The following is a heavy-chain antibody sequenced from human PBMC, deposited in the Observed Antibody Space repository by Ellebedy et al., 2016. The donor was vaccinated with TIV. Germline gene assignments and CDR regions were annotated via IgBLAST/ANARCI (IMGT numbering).Heavy chain of an antibody. CDR2: IKPDGSEN. CDR1: GFTFSSYW. D-gene: IGHD3-22*01. J-gene: IGHJ6*02. Sequence: GGSLRLXXAASGFTFSSYWMSWVRQAQGKGLEWVANIKPDGSENYYVDSVKGRFTIARDNAENTLYLQMSGLRAEDTAVYYCARGVSYYHDSSGYGTVWGQGTTVTVSS. CDR3: ARGVSYYHDSSGYGTV. V-gene: IGHV3-7*04.